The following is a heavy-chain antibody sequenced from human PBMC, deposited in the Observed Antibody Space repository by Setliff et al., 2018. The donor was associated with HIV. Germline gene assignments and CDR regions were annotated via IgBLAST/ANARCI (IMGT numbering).Heavy chain of an antibody. CDR2: IKPDGSER. J-gene: IGHJ6*02. V-gene: IGHV3-7*01. CDR3: ARFGVAYGIDV. D-gene: IGHD3-10*01. CDR1: GFSFSDYW. Sequence: PGESLKISCAASGFSFSDYWMSWVRQTPGKGLEWVATIKPDGSERSYVDSVKGRFTISRDNAENSLYLQMNSLRVENTAVYYCARFGVAYGIDVWGQGTTVTVSS.